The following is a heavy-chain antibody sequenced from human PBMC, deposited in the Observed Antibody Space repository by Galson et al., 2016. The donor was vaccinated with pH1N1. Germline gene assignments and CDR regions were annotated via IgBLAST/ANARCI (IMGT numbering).Heavy chain of an antibody. CDR3: AKGGRVGVQGYYYALDV. Sequence: SLRLSCAASGFTFSSYAMSWVRQSPGKGLQWLSAISAGGSSTYYADSAKGRFTISRDNSKNTLYLQMNSLRAGDTAVYYCAKGGRVGVQGYYYALDVWGQGTAVTVSS. CDR2: ISAGGSST. J-gene: IGHJ6*02. D-gene: IGHD2-2*01. V-gene: IGHV3-23*01. CDR1: GFTFSSYA.